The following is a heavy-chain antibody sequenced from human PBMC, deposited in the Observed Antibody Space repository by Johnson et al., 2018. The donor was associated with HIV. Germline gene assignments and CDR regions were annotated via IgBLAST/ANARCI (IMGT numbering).Heavy chain of an antibody. D-gene: IGHD4-23*01. CDR2: ISYDGSNK. Sequence: QVQLVESGGGVVQPGRSLRLSCAASGFTFSNYVMHWVRQAPGKGLEWVAVISYDGSNKYYADSVKGRFTISRDNFKNTLYLQMNSLRAEDTAVYYCATTPCAYYGGNSVTHDAFDIWGQGTMVTVSS. J-gene: IGHJ3*02. V-gene: IGHV3-30*14. CDR3: ATTPCAYYGGNSVTHDAFDI. CDR1: GFTFSNYV.